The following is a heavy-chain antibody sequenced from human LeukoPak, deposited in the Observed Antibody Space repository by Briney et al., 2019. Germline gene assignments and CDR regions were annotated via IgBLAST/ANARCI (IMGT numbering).Heavy chain of an antibody. CDR2: IGNAGDT. Sequence: RGSLRLSCAASGFTFSTYDMHWVRQATGKGLEWLSGIGNAGDTYYAGSVKGRFTVSRDNAKNSLYLQMNSLRVGDTAVYYCARAEGSGYYDLWYNYWGQGTLVTVSS. CDR1: GFTFSTYD. D-gene: IGHD3-22*01. CDR3: ARAEGSGYYDLWYNY. V-gene: IGHV3-13*01. J-gene: IGHJ4*02.